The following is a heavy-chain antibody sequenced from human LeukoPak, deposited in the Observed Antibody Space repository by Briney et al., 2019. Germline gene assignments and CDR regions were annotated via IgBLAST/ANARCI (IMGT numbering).Heavy chain of an antibody. CDR3: ARVRYDFWSGSVSDAFDI. CDR1: GGSISSYY. CDR2: IYTSGST. J-gene: IGHJ3*02. Sequence: MTSETLSLTCTVSGGSISSYYWSWIRQPAGKGLEWIGRIYTSGSTNYNPSLKSRVTMSVDTSKNQFSLKLSSVTAADTAVYYCARVRYDFWSGSVSDAFDIWGQGTMVTVSS. D-gene: IGHD3-3*01. V-gene: IGHV4-4*07.